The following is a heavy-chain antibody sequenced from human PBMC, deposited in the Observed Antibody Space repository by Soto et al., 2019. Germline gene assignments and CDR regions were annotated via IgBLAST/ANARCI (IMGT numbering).Heavy chain of an antibody. V-gene: IGHV4-4*02. CDR3: AKQWLVPYYFDY. D-gene: IGHD6-19*01. CDR1: SGSISSSNW. Sequence: SETLSLTCAVSSGSISSSNWWSWVRQPPGKGLEWIGEIYHSGSTNYNPSLKSRVTISRDNSKNTLYLQMNSLRAEDTAVYYCAKQWLVPYYFDYWGQGTLVTVSS. CDR2: IYHSGST. J-gene: IGHJ4*02.